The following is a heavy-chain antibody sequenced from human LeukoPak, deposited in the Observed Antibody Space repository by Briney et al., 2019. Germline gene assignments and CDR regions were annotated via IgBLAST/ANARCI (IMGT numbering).Heavy chain of an antibody. CDR3: ARIISGYDWNPGIDY. Sequence: SETLSLTCIVSSGSINSSSYYWGWIRQSPGKGLEWIGSIYYSGSTYYKSSLKSRVTILVDTSKNQFSLKLNSVTAADTAVYYCARIISGYDWNPGIDYWGQGILVTASS. J-gene: IGHJ4*02. CDR2: IYYSGST. V-gene: IGHV4-39*07. D-gene: IGHD5-12*01. CDR1: SGSINSSSYY.